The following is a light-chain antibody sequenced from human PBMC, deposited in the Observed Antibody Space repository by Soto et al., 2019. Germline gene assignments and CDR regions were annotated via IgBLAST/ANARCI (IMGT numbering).Light chain of an antibody. CDR1: QSVSSY. Sequence: ESVLPQPPTPLSLSPGERASLSCRASQSVSSYLTWYQQKPGQAPRLLIYDASNRATGIPARFSGSGSGTDFPLTISSLEPEDFAFYYCQPRSYWPPSITFGQGTRLDIK. CDR3: QPRSYWPPSIT. CDR2: DAS. V-gene: IGKV3-11*01. J-gene: IGKJ5*01.